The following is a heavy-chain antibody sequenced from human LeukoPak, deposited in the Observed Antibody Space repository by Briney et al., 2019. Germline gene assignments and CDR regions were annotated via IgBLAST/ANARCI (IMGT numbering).Heavy chain of an antibody. D-gene: IGHD6-13*01. CDR1: GGSISSSSYY. CDR3: ARAGANGIEAAGSLRY. V-gene: IGHV4-61*01. CDR2: IYYTGTT. Sequence: SETLSLTCTVSGGSISSSSYYWSWIRQPPGKGLEWIGFIYYTGTTNYNPSLKSRVTISVDTSKNQFSLKLSSVTAADTAVYYCARAGANGIEAAGSLRYWGQGTLVTVSS. J-gene: IGHJ4*02.